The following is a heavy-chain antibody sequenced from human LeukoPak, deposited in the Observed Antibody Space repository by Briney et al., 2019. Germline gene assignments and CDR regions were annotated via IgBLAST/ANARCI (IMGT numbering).Heavy chain of an antibody. J-gene: IGHJ4*02. D-gene: IGHD2-2*01. CDR3: AKLQCSSTSCHAFDY. CDR1: GFTFSSYW. Sequence: GGSLRLSCAASGFTFSSYWMSWVRQAPGKGLEWVANIKQDGSEKYYVDSVKGRFTISRDNAKNSLYLQMNSLRAEDTALYYCAKLQCSSTSCHAFDYWGQGTLVTVSS. CDR2: IKQDGSEK. V-gene: IGHV3-7*03.